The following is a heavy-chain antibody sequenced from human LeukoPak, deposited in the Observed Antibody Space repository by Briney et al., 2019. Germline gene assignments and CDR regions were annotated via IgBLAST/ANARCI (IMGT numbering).Heavy chain of an antibody. CDR3: ARDLSIAAAEDYYYYGMDV. D-gene: IGHD6-13*01. CDR1: GVSMSSYY. J-gene: IGHJ6*04. Sequence: PAETLSLTCTVSGVSMSSYYWSWLRQPPGKGVEGLGYIYYSGSTNYNPSLKSRVTISVDTSKNQFYLKLSSVTAADTAVYYCARDLSIAAAEDYYYYGMDVWGKGTTVSVPS. CDR2: IYYSGST. V-gene: IGHV4-59*01.